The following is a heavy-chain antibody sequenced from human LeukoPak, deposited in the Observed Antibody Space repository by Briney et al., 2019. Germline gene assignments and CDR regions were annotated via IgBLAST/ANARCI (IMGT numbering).Heavy chain of an antibody. CDR1: GFTFDDYG. Sequence: GGSLRLSCAASGFTFDDYGMSWVRQAPGKGLEWVSGINWNGGSTGYADSVKGRFTISRDNAKNSLYLQMNILRAEDTAVYYCARGLGYSGSFLYYFDYWGQGTLVTVSS. J-gene: IGHJ4*02. D-gene: IGHD1-26*01. CDR3: ARGLGYSGSFLYYFDY. CDR2: INWNGGST. V-gene: IGHV3-20*04.